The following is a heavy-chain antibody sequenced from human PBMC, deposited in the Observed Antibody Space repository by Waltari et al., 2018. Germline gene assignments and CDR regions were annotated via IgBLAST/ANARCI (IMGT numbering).Heavy chain of an antibody. D-gene: IGHD3-10*01. Sequence: DVQLVESGGGLVQPGGSLRLSCAASGFTFTTYSMNWVRQAPGKGLEWIAYISSSSDWIYSADSVKGRFTISRDNAKNSVYLQMNSLRADDTAVYYCAGIRRGYWFFDLWGRGTLVTVSS. J-gene: IGHJ2*01. CDR3: AGIRRGYWFFDL. V-gene: IGHV3-48*04. CDR2: ISSSSDWI. CDR1: GFTFTTYS.